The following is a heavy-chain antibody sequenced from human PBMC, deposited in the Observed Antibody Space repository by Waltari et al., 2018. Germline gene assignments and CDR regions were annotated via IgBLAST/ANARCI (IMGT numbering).Heavy chain of an antibody. CDR1: GFTFVRHW. CDR2: IKPDGNDK. J-gene: IGHJ2*01. Sequence: EVQLEESGGGSVQPGGSLRLSFPASGFTFVRHWLTWVRQSPGKGLEWVANIKPDGNDKYYGDSVKGRFTNSRNNDKNSLYLQMNSLRVEDTAGYYCARQGWYFDLWGRGTLVTVSS. CDR3: ARQGWYFDL. V-gene: IGHV3-7*01.